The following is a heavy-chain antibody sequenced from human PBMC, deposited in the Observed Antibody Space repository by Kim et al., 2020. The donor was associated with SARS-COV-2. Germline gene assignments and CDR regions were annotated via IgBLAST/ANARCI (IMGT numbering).Heavy chain of an antibody. CDR2: ISSSSSYI. Sequence: GGSLRLSCAASGFTFSSYSMNWVRQAPGKGLEWVSSISSSSSYIYYADSVKGRFTISRDNAKNSLYLQMNSLRAEDTAVYYCARGPPGIAAAGESRGDYYYGMDVWGQGTTVTVSS. CDR1: GFTFSSYS. D-gene: IGHD6-13*01. CDR3: ARGPPGIAAAGESRGDYYYGMDV. J-gene: IGHJ6*02. V-gene: IGHV3-21*01.